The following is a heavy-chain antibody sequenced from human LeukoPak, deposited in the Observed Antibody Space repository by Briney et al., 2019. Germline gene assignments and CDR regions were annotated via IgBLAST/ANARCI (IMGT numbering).Heavy chain of an antibody. CDR3: CIAARPPPWYFDL. D-gene: IGHD6-6*01. J-gene: IGHJ2*01. Sequence: KPGGSLRLSCAASGFTFSDYYMSWIRQAPGKGLEWVSYISSSGSTIYYADSVKGRFTISRDNAKNSLYLQMNSLRAEDTAVYYCCIAARPPPWYFDLWGRGTLVTVSS. CDR2: ISSSGSTI. CDR1: GFTFSDYY. V-gene: IGHV3-11*04.